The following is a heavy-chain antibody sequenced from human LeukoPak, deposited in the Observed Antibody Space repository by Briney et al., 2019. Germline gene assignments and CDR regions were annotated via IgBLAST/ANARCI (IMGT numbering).Heavy chain of an antibody. Sequence: PGGSLRLSCAASGFTFSSYSMNWVRQAPGKGLEWVSSTSSSSSYIYYADSVKGRFTISRDNAKNSLYLQVNSLRAEDTAVYYCARDRSGGSRYYDFWSGYYSFDYWGQGTLVTVSS. D-gene: IGHD3-3*01. J-gene: IGHJ4*02. V-gene: IGHV3-21*01. CDR2: TSSSSSYI. CDR1: GFTFSSYS. CDR3: ARDRSGGSRYYDFWSGYYSFDY.